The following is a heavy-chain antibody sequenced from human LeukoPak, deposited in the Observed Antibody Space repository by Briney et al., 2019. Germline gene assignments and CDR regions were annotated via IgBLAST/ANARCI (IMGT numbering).Heavy chain of an antibody. J-gene: IGHJ4*02. Sequence: SETLSLTCTVSGGSISSYYWSWLRQPPGKGLEWIGYIYYSGSTNYNPSLKSRVTISVDTSKNQFSLKLGSVTAADTAVYYCARHYYDFDYWGQGALVTVSS. CDR1: GGSISSYY. CDR2: IYYSGST. V-gene: IGHV4-59*08. D-gene: IGHD3-22*01. CDR3: ARHYYDFDY.